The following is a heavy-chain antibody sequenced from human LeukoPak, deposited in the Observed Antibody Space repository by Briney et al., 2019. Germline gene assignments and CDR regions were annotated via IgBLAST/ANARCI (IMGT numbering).Heavy chain of an antibody. D-gene: IGHD2-21*01. CDR1: GFTFSSYS. Sequence: GGSLRLSCAASGFTFSSYSMNWVRQAPGKGLEWVSSISSSSSYIYYADSVKGRFTISRDNAKNSLYLQMNSLRAEDTAVYFCARNRAYCGGDCYPSDYWGQGTLVTVSS. J-gene: IGHJ4*02. CDR3: ARNRAYCGGDCYPSDY. CDR2: ISSSSSYI. V-gene: IGHV3-21*01.